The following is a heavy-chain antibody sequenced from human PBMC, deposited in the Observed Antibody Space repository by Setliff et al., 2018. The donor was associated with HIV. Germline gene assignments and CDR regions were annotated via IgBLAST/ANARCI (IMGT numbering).Heavy chain of an antibody. CDR3: ARRAVLAAAFDY. CDR2: IYSSGST. J-gene: IGHJ4*02. D-gene: IGHD6-13*01. CDR1: GDSISGFY. V-gene: IGHV4-59*08. Sequence: PSETLSLTCTVSGDSISGFYWSWIRQPPGKGLECIGYIYSSGSTNYNPSLKSRVTMSVDTSKNQFSLELRSVTAADTAVYYCARRAVLAAAFDYWGQGALVTV.